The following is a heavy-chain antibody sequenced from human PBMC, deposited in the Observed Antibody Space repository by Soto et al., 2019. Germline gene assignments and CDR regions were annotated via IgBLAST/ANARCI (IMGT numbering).Heavy chain of an antibody. D-gene: IGHD3-3*01. V-gene: IGHV3-48*02. CDR2: ISSSSSTI. J-gene: IGHJ4*02. CDR3: ARDTLDDFWSGWYFDY. Sequence: GGSLRLSCAASGFTFSSYSMNWVRQAPGKGLEWVSYISSSSSTIYYADSVKGRFTICRDNAKNSLYLQMNSLRDEDTAVYYCARDTLDDFWSGWYFDYWGQGTLVTVSS. CDR1: GFTFSSYS.